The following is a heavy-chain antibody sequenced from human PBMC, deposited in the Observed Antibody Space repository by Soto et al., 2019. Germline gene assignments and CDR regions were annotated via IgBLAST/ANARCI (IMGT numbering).Heavy chain of an antibody. CDR3: ARVRYSYGYYYFDY. Sequence: GGSLRLSCVASGFTFSTYWMSWVRQAPGKGLEWVANIKQDGSEKYYVDSVKGRFTISRDNAKNSLYLQMNSLRAEDTAVYYCARVRYSYGYYYFDYWGQGTLVTVSS. J-gene: IGHJ4*02. D-gene: IGHD5-18*01. CDR2: IKQDGSEK. V-gene: IGHV3-7*01. CDR1: GFTFSTYW.